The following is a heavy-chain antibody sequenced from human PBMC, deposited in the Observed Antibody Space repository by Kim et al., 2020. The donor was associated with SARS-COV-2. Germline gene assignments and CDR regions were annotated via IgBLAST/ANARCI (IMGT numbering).Heavy chain of an antibody. V-gene: IGHV4-39*01. D-gene: IGHD4-4*01. J-gene: IGHJ4*02. CDR3: ASQKSNPMESLDHFDY. Sequence: SRKSRVAIAVDTSKNQFSLKLSAVTAADTAVYYCASQKSNPMESLDHFDYWGQGTLVTVSS.